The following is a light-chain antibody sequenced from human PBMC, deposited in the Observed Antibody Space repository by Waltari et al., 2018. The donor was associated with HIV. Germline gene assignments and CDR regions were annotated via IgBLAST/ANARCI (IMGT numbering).Light chain of an antibody. Sequence: QSALTQPASASGSPGPSITISCIARKVDIGYMPFVSWSHQFPGRAPQLLIYGGSIRSSRVSHRFSASNSGKTASLTISGLQTADEAIYYCSAYVGTLTPAFGGGTQVTVL. V-gene: IGLV2-14*01. J-gene: IGLJ3*02. CDR2: GGS. CDR3: SAYVGTLTPA. CDR1: KVDIGYMPF.